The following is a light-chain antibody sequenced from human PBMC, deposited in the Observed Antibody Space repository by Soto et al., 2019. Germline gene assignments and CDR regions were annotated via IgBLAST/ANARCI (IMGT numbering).Light chain of an antibody. CDR1: QSVGTN. V-gene: IGKV3-15*01. CDR3: QQYFLWYT. Sequence: EIVMTQSPGTLSVSPGERVTLSCRASQSVGTNLLWLQQKPGQAPRLLIYGATARATGVPARFSGSGSGTEFTLTIGGLQSEDVAFYYCQQYFLWYTFGQGTNLEV. CDR2: GAT. J-gene: IGKJ2*01.